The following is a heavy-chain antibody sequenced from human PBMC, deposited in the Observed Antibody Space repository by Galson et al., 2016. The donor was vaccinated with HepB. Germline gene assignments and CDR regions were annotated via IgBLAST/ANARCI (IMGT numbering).Heavy chain of an antibody. CDR1: GFPFDNYA. Sequence: SLRLSCATSGFPFDNYAMSWFRQAPGKGLHWVGFIRSNSYGGTTEYAAPVKGSFTVSRDDSKSTVYLQMNRLKTEDTAVYYCSRVVGLDYDFWSGYPDFDYWGQGALVTVSS. CDR2: IRSNSYGGTT. CDR3: SRVVGLDYDFWSGYPDFDY. V-gene: IGHV3-49*03. D-gene: IGHD3-3*01. J-gene: IGHJ4*02.